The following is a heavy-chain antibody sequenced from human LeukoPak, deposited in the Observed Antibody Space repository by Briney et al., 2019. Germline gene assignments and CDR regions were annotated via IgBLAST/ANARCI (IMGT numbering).Heavy chain of an antibody. D-gene: IGHD5-18*01. CDR2: ISGSGGST. V-gene: IGHV3-23*01. J-gene: IGHJ3*02. CDR3: AKDRPDTAMVTAAFDI. CDR1: GFTFSSYA. Sequence: PGGSLRLSCAASGFTFSSYAMSWVRQAPGKGLEWVSAISGSGGSTYYADSVKGRFTISRDNSKNTLYLQMNSLRAEDTAVYYCAKDRPDTAMVTAAFDIWGQGTMVTVSS.